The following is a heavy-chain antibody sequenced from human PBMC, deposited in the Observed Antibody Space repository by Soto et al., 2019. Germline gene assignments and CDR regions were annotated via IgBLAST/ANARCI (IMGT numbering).Heavy chain of an antibody. CDR3: AHTGSNGQWLVLEPFDY. D-gene: IGHD6-19*01. CDR2: IYWNDDK. V-gene: IGHV2-5*01. J-gene: IGHJ4*02. CDR1: GFSLSTSGVG. Sequence: SGPTLVNPTQTLTLTCTFSGFSLSTSGVGVGWIRQPPGKALEWLALIYWNDDKRYSPSLKSRLTITKDTSKNQVVLTMTNMDPVDTATYYCAHTGSNGQWLVLEPFDYWGQGTLVTVSS.